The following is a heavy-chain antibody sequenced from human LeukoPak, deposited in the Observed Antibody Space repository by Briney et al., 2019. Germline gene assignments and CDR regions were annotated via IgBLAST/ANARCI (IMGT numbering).Heavy chain of an antibody. CDR3: ARGYIAAAGTRVDY. CDR1: GGSISSGGYY. CDR2: IYHSGST. J-gene: IGHJ4*02. D-gene: IGHD6-13*01. Sequence: SETLSLTCTVSGGSISSGGYYWSWIRQPPGKGLEWIGYIYHSGSTYYNPSLKSRVTISVDTSKNQFSLKLSSVTAADTAVYYCARGYIAAAGTRVDYWGQGTLVTVSS. V-gene: IGHV4-30-2*01.